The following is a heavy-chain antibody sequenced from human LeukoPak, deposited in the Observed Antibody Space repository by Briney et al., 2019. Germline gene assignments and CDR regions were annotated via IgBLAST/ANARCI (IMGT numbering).Heavy chain of an antibody. J-gene: IGHJ6*02. V-gene: IGHV1-8*01. CDR2: MNPNSGNT. CDR3: VRGQTGYYYYAMDV. Sequence: GASVKVSCKASGYTFTSYDINWVRQATGQGLEWMGWMNPNSGNTGYAQKFQGRVTMTRNTSISTAYMELSSLRSEDTAVYYCVRGQTGYYYYAMDVWGQGATVTVSS. CDR1: GYTFTSYD.